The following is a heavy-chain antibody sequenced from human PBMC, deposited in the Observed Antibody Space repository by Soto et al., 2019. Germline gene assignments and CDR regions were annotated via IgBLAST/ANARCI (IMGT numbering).Heavy chain of an antibody. Sequence: PGESLKISCKGSGYSFTSYWISWVRQMPGKGLEWMGRIDPSDSYTNYSPSFQGHVTISADKSISTAYLQWSSLKASDTAMYYCARRGGYYYRMDVWGPGTTVTVPS. CDR3: ARRGGYYYRMDV. CDR1: GYSFTSYW. D-gene: IGHD2-15*01. J-gene: IGHJ6*02. V-gene: IGHV5-10-1*01. CDR2: IDPSDSYT.